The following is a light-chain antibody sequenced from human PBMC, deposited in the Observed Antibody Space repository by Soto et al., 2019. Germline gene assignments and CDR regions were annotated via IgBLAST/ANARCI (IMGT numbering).Light chain of an antibody. Sequence: EVVMTQSPATLSVSPGEIVTLSCRASESVHRNLAWYHQKPGQGPSLLIYYASTRATGVPDRFTGSGSGTEFTLTISSLQSEDFGVYHCQHYSNWPPTFGHGNKVYIK. CDR3: QHYSNWPPT. V-gene: IGKV3-15*01. J-gene: IGKJ3*01. CDR1: ESVHRN. CDR2: YAS.